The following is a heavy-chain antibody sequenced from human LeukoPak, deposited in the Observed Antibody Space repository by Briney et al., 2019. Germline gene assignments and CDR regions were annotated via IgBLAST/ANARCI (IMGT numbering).Heavy chain of an antibody. Sequence: PSETLSLTCTVSGGSISSYYWSWIRQPPGKGLEWIGYIYYSGSTNYNPSLKSRVTISVDTSKNQFSLKPSSVTAADTAVYYCARGAGIIQLWLVYWGQGTLVTVSS. D-gene: IGHD5-18*01. V-gene: IGHV4-59*12. CDR1: GGSISSYY. J-gene: IGHJ4*02. CDR2: IYYSGST. CDR3: ARGAGIIQLWLVY.